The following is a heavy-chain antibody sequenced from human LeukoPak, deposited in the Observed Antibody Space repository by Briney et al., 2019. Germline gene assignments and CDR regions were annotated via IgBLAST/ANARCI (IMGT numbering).Heavy chain of an antibody. V-gene: IGHV3-30*01. CDR1: GFTFSNYV. Sequence: GGSLRLSCVASGFTFSNYVLHWVRQAPGKGLEWVAVISYDGSKNYYAASVKGRFTISRDNSKNTLYLQMNSLRAEDTAVYYCARDGGHYYDSSGYYRVNYYYYGMDVWGQGTTVTVSS. CDR3: ARDGGHYYDSSGYYRVNYYYYGMDV. J-gene: IGHJ6*02. D-gene: IGHD3-22*01. CDR2: ISYDGSKN.